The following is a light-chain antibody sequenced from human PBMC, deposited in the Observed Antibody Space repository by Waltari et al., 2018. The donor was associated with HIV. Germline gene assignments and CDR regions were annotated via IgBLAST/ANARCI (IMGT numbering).Light chain of an antibody. V-gene: IGKV1-NL1*01. Sequence: DIQMTQFPSSLSASVGDRVSITCRATHEIGNSVSWYQQRPGKVPKLLVYGGYIRHRGVASRFTGSGSGTEYTLTISSLQPEDFATYYCHQYFSDPFTFGGGTKVEI. CDR1: HEIGNS. CDR2: GGY. CDR3: HQYFSDPFT. J-gene: IGKJ4*01.